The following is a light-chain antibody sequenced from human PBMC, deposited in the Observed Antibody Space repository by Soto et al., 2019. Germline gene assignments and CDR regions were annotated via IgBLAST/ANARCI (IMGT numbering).Light chain of an antibody. V-gene: IGLV2-23*01. CDR3: CSYAGSRTYV. Sequence: QSVLTQHASVSGPLGQSIVISCTGSSSDIGSYDLVSWYQQYPGKAPKAVIFEGTKRPSGVSNRFSGSKSGNTASLTISGLQTEDEADYYCCSYAGSRTYVFGAGTKVTVL. CDR1: SSDIGSYDL. J-gene: IGLJ1*01. CDR2: EGT.